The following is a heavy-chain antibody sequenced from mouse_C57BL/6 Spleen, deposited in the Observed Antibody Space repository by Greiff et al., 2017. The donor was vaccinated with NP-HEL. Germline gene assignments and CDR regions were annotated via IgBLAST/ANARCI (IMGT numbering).Heavy chain of an antibody. J-gene: IGHJ3*01. Sequence: VKLQQPGAELVRPGSSVKLSCKASGYTFTSYWMDWVKQRPGQGLEWIGNIYPSDSETHYNQKFKDKATLTVDKSSSTAYMQLSSLTSEDSAVYYCAQSYGNSDVPFAYWGQGTLVTVSA. V-gene: IGHV1-61*01. CDR1: GYTFTSYW. CDR2: IYPSDSET. CDR3: AQSYGNSDVPFAY. D-gene: IGHD1-1*01.